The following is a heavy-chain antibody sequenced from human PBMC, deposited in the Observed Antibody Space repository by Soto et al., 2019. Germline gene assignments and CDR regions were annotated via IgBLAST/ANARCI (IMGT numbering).Heavy chain of an antibody. CDR1: GFTFSSYS. D-gene: IGHD3-22*01. CDR2: ISSSSSYI. CDR3: ARDLHFYDSGGYYGY. Sequence: EVQLVESGGGLVKPGGSLRLSCAASGFTFSSYSMNWVRQAPGKGLEWVSSISSSSSYIYYADSVKGRFTISRDNAKNSLYLQMNGLRAEDTAVYYCARDLHFYDSGGYYGYWGQGTLVTVSS. V-gene: IGHV3-21*01. J-gene: IGHJ4*02.